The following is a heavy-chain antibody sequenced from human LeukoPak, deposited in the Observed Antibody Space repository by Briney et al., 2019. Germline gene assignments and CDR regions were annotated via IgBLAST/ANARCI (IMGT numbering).Heavy chain of an antibody. CDR3: ARGPGYCSSTSCLMTTVTTKPGDY. Sequence: PSETLSLTCAVYGGSFSGYYWSWIRQPPGKGLEWIGEINHSGSTNYNPSLKSRVTISVDTSKNQFSLKLSSVTAADTAVYYCARGPGYCSSTSCLMTTVTTKPGDYWGQGALVTVSS. CDR1: GGSFSGYY. V-gene: IGHV4-34*01. J-gene: IGHJ4*02. D-gene: IGHD2-2*03. CDR2: INHSGST.